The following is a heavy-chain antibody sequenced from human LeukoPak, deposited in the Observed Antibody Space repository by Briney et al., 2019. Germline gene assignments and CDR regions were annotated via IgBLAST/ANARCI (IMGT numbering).Heavy chain of an antibody. CDR2: IYYGGST. CDR3: ARSRYYDSSSFDP. CDR1: GGSITASSYY. Sequence: SETLSLTCTVSGGSITASSYYWGWIRQPPGRGLEWIGSIYYGGSTYYNPSLKSRLTMSVDTSRNQFSLKVNSVTAADTAVYYCARSRYYDSSSFDPWGQGTLVTVSS. D-gene: IGHD3-22*01. J-gene: IGHJ5*02. V-gene: IGHV4-39*01.